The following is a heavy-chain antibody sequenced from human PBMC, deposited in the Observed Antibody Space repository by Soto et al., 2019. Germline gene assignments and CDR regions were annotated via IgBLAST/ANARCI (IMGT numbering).Heavy chain of an antibody. CDR3: ARARLRAVYAFDI. CDR2: IYYSGST. J-gene: IGHJ3*02. D-gene: IGHD5-12*01. Sequence: STTLSLTCTVSGGSISSGAYYWTWIRQRPGKGLEWIGYIYYSGSTYYSPSLKSRLSISLDTSENQFSLRLSSVTAADTAMYYCARARLRAVYAFDIWGQGTMVTVSS. CDR1: GGSISSGAYY. V-gene: IGHV4-31*03.